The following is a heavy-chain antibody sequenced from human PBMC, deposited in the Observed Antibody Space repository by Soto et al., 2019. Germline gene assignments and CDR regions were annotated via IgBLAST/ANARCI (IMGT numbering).Heavy chain of an antibody. D-gene: IGHD4-17*01. CDR2: IVVGSGNT. J-gene: IGHJ5*02. CDR3: ARDLRVSTVTTTDNWFDP. CDR1: GFTFTSSS. V-gene: IGHV1-58*01. Sequence: SVKVSFKASGFTFTSSSVQWGRQARGQRLEWIGWIVVGSGNTNYAQKFQERVTITRDMSTSTAYMELSSLRSEDTAVYYCARDLRVSTVTTTDNWFDPWGQGTLVTVSS.